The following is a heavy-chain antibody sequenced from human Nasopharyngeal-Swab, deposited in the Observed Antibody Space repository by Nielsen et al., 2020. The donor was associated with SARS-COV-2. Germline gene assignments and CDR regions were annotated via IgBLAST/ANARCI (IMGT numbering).Heavy chain of an antibody. D-gene: IGHD6-13*01. J-gene: IGHJ4*02. Sequence: GGSLRLSCAASGFTFSSYGMPWVRQAPGKGLEWVAVISYDGSNKYYADSVKGRFTISRDNSKNTLYLQMNSLRAEDTAVYYCAKGVERAAEDYWGQGTLVTVSS. CDR3: AKGVERAAEDY. CDR1: GFTFSSYG. V-gene: IGHV3-30*18. CDR2: ISYDGSNK.